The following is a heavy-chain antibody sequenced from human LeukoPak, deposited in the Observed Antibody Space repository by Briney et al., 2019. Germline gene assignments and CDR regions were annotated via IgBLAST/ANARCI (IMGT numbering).Heavy chain of an antibody. CDR1: GGSISTSNYY. J-gene: IGHJ4*02. CDR2: IFYSGST. CDR3: ARMVPDYLYYFDY. V-gene: IGHV4-39*07. D-gene: IGHD4-11*01. Sequence: SETLSLACTVSGGSISTSNYYWGWIRQPPGKGLEWIGNIFYSGSTYYSPSLKSRVTISLDTSRNQFSLKLSSVTAADTAMYYCARMVPDYLYYFDYWGQGTLVTVSS.